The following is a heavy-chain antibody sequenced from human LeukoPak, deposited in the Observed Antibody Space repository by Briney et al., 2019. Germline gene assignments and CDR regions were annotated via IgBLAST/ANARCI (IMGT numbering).Heavy chain of an antibody. V-gene: IGHV3-23*01. CDR2: ISGSGGSS. CDR3: AKDQGYSGYGPFDY. Sequence: GGSLRLSCAASKFTFSSYAMSWVRQAPGKGLEWVSAISGSGGSSYYADSVKGRFTISRDNSKNTLYLQMNSLRAEDTAVYYCAKDQGYSGYGPFDYWGQGTLVTVSS. CDR1: KFTFSSYA. J-gene: IGHJ4*02. D-gene: IGHD5-12*01.